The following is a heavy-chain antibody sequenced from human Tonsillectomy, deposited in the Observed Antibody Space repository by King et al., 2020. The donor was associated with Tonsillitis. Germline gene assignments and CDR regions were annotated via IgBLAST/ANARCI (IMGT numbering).Heavy chain of an antibody. V-gene: IGHV3-9*01. CDR1: GFIFGDYA. Sequence: VQLVESGGALVQPGRSLRLSCAASGFIFGDYAMHWVRQAPGKGLEWVSSISWNSGSVAYADSVEGRFTISRDNAKNSLFPQMNSLRAEDTALYYCAKGFGGDYPYSFFHYWGQGTLVTVSS. J-gene: IGHJ4*02. CDR3: AKGFGGDYPYSFFHY. D-gene: IGHD2-21*02. CDR2: ISWNSGSV.